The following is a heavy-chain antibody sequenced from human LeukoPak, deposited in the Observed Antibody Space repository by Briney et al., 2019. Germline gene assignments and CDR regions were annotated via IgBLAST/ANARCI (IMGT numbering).Heavy chain of an antibody. D-gene: IGHD1-26*01. J-gene: IGHJ3*02. CDR3: AKVSSAVVGAYNI. CDR1: GFTFSSYA. Sequence: PGGSLRLSCAASGFTFSSYAMSWVRQAPGKGLEWVSAISGSGGSTYYAYSVKGRFTITRDNSKNTLYLQMNSLRAEDTAVYYCAKVSSAVVGAYNIWGQGTMVTVSS. V-gene: IGHV3-23*01. CDR2: ISGSGGST.